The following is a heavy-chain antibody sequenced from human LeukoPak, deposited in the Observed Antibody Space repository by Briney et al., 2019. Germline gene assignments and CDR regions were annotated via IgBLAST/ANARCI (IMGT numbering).Heavy chain of an antibody. D-gene: IGHD2-2*01. CDR2: IKQDGSEK. CDR3: ARGSLGIVVVPAAMPHYYYYMDV. Sequence: PGGSLRLSCAASGFTFSSYWMSWVRQAPGKGLEWVANIKQDGSEKYYVDSVKGRFTISRDNAKNSLYLQMNSLRAEDTAVYYCARGSLGIVVVPAAMPHYYYYMDVWGKGTTVTISS. CDR1: GFTFSSYW. V-gene: IGHV3-7*01. J-gene: IGHJ6*03.